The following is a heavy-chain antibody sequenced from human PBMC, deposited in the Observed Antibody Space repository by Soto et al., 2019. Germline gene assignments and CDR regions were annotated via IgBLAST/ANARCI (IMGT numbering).Heavy chain of an antibody. Sequence: ASETLSLTCTVSGGSISSYYWSWIRQPPGKGLEWIGYIYYSGSTNYNPSLKSRVTISVDTSKNQFSLKLSSVTAADTAVYYCARDYDSGSYYNWFDPWGQGTLVTVSS. CDR1: GGSISSYY. CDR3: ARDYDSGSYYNWFDP. J-gene: IGHJ5*02. V-gene: IGHV4-59*01. D-gene: IGHD3-10*01. CDR2: IYYSGST.